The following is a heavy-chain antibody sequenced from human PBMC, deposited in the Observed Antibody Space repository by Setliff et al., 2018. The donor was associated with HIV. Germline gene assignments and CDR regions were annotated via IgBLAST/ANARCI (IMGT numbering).Heavy chain of an antibody. D-gene: IGHD6-19*01. CDR3: ARHSDWYGSDAFDI. CDR1: GFIFSNYW. Sequence: GGSLRLSCAASGFIFSNYWMHWVRQAPGKGLMWVSRINSDGSSISYADSVKGQFTISRDNAKNTLYLQMNSLRGEDTAVYYCARHSDWYGSDAFDIWGQGTRVTVSS. J-gene: IGHJ3*02. CDR2: INSDGSSI. V-gene: IGHV3-74*01.